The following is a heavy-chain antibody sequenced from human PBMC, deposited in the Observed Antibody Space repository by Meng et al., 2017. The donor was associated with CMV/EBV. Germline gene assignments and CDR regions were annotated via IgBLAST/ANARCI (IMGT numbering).Heavy chain of an antibody. Sequence: GSLRLSCTVSGYSISSGYYWGWIRQPPGKGLEWIGSIYHSGSTYYNPSLKSRVTISVDTSKNQFSLKLSSATAADTAVYYCASLIAARERNDYWGQGTLVTVSS. CDR3: ASLIAARERNDY. V-gene: IGHV4-38-2*02. CDR1: GYSISSGYY. J-gene: IGHJ4*02. CDR2: IYHSGST. D-gene: IGHD6-6*01.